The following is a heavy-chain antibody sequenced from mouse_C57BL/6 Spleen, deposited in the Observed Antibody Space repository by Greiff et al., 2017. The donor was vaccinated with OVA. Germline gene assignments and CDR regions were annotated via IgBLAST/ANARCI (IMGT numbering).Heavy chain of an antibody. J-gene: IGHJ4*01. CDR3: ARRWDQGYYAMDY. D-gene: IGHD4-1*01. CDR2: INPNNGGT. Sequence: EVQGVESGPELVKPGASVKMSCKASGYTFTDYNMHWVKQSHGKSLEWIGYINPNNGGTSYNQKFKGKATLTVNKSSSTAYMELRSLTSEDSAVYYCARRWDQGYYAMDYWGQGTSVTVSS. CDR1: GYTFTDYN. V-gene: IGHV1-22*01.